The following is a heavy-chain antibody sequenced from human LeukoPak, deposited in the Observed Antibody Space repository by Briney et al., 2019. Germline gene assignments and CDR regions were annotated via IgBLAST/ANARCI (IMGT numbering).Heavy chain of an antibody. V-gene: IGHV3-48*01. Sequence: GGALRLSCAASGFIFSDYSMNWVRQAPGQGVGWLSYITGSGTTIYYADSVRGRFTISRDNAKNSLYLQMNSLRAEDTAVYYCAKDGSGWDFDYWGQGTLVTVSS. CDR1: GFIFSDYS. CDR3: AKDGSGWDFDY. D-gene: IGHD6-19*01. CDR2: ITGSGTTI. J-gene: IGHJ4*02.